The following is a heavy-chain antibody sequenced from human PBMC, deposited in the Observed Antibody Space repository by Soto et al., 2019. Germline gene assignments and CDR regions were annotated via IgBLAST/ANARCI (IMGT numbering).Heavy chain of an antibody. CDR2: ISSSSTI. V-gene: IGHV3-48*04. Sequence: GGSLRLSCAASGFTFSSYSMNWVRQAPGKGLEWVSYISSSSTIYYADSVKGRFTISRDNAKNSLYLQMNSLRAEDTAVYYCASLAYDILAGYYDYYYGMDVWGQGTTVTVSS. D-gene: IGHD3-9*01. J-gene: IGHJ6*02. CDR3: ASLAYDILAGYYDYYYGMDV. CDR1: GFTFSSYS.